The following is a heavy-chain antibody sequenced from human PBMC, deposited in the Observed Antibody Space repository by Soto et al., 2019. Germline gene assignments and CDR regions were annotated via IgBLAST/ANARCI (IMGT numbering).Heavy chain of an antibody. J-gene: IGHJ5*02. CDR1: GFTFSSSA. D-gene: IGHD6-19*01. Sequence: VRLLESGGGLAQPGGSRRLSCAASGFTFSSSAMNWVRQAPGKGLEWVSSIRVGGGDTFYADSVRGRFTVSRDISRNTLYLQMNSLRAEDTAIYYCAKCSVGTVRTSGWGNWFDPWGQGTLVTVSS. CDR2: IRVGGGDT. V-gene: IGHV3-23*01. CDR3: AKCSVGTVRTSGWGNWFDP.